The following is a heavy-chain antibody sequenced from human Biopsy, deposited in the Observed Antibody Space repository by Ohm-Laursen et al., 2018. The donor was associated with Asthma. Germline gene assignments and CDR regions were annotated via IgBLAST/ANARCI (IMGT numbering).Heavy chain of an antibody. V-gene: IGHV4-61*01. Sequence: GTLSLTCSVSGGSVSSDKYYWSWIRQPPGKGLEWIAYIFYSGATNYNPALKSRVAQSIDTSKSQFSLRVNSLSAADTAVYYCARGTIVAGIDYWGRGTLVTVSS. CDR1: GGSVSSDKYY. CDR3: ARGTIVAGIDY. CDR2: IFYSGAT. J-gene: IGHJ4*02. D-gene: IGHD5-12*01.